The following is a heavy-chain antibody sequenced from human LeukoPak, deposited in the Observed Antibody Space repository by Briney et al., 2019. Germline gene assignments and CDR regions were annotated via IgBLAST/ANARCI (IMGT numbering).Heavy chain of an antibody. CDR2: IIPIFGAA. D-gene: IGHD1-1*01. Sequence: ASVKVSCKASGGTFSSYAISWVRQAPGQGLEWMGGIIPIFGAANYAQKFQGRVTITADESTSTAYMELSSLRSEDTAVYYCARDEREYYFDYWGQGTLVTVSS. V-gene: IGHV1-69*13. CDR3: ARDEREYYFDY. J-gene: IGHJ4*02. CDR1: GGTFSSYA.